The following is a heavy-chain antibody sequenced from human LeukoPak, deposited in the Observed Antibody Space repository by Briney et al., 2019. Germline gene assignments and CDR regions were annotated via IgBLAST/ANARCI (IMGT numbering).Heavy chain of an antibody. J-gene: IGHJ4*02. CDR1: GYSFTNYW. D-gene: IGHD3-16*01. V-gene: IGHV5-51*01. CDR3: ARVPRAVMAYYFDY. Sequence: GESLKISCKASGYSFTNYWIGWVRQMPGKGLEWMGIIFPDDSDTRYSPSFQGQVTTSADKSISTAYLQWSSLKASDTAMYYCARVPRAVMAYYFDYWGQGTLVTVSS. CDR2: IFPDDSDT.